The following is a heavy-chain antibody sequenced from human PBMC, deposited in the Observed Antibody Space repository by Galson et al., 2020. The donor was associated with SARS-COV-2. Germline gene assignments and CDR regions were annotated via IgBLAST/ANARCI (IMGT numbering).Heavy chain of an antibody. D-gene: IGHD2-21*01. CDR2: ISSSGRTI. V-gene: IGHV3-48*03. Sequence: TGGSLRLSCAASGFTFRHYEMNWVRQAPGKGLEWVSYISSSGRTIHYADSVKGRFTISRDNAKSSQSLQMNSLRAEDTAVYYCARLDAYGPGYWGQGTLVTVSS. J-gene: IGHJ4*02. CDR3: ARLDAYGPGY. CDR1: GFTFRHYE.